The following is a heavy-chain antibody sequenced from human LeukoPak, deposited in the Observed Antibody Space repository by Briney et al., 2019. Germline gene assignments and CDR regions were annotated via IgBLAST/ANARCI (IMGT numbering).Heavy chain of an antibody. V-gene: IGHV1-8*01. CDR3: ARDSRGWYRLYWFDP. D-gene: IGHD6-19*01. CDR1: GYTFTSYD. CDR2: MNPNSGNT. Sequence: ATVKVSCKASGYTFTSYDINWVRQATGQGLEWVGWMNPNSGNTGYAQKFQGRVTMTRNTSISTAYMELSSLRSEDTAVYYCARDSRGWYRLYWFDPWGQGTPVTASS. J-gene: IGHJ5*02.